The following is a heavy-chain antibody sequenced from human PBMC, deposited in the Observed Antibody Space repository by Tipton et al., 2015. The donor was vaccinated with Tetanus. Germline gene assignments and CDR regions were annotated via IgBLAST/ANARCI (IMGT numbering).Heavy chain of an antibody. D-gene: IGHD2-15*01. CDR2: SWYDGTDK. CDR1: GFIFSSYC. V-gene: IGHV3-33*01. Sequence: SLRLSCAASGFIFSSYCIHWVRQAPGKGLEWVAVSWYDGTDKYYADSVKGRFTISRDNSKNTLYLQMNSLRVEDTAVYYCAREADCSGGSCFSGDFDNWGQGTQVTVSS. J-gene: IGHJ4*02. CDR3: AREADCSGGSCFSGDFDN.